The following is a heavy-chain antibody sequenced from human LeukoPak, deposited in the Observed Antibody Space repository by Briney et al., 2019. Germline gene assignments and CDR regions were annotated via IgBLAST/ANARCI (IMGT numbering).Heavy chain of an antibody. D-gene: IGHD5-18*01. CDR2: IYYSGST. Sequence: NPSETLSLTCAVYGGPFSGYYWSWIRQPPGKGLEWIGYIYYSGSTNYNPSLKSRVTISVDTSKNQFSLKLSSVTAADTAVYYCAREGYSYGSAFDYWGQGTLVTVSS. CDR3: AREGYSYGSAFDY. J-gene: IGHJ4*02. CDR1: GGPFSGYY. V-gene: IGHV4-59*01.